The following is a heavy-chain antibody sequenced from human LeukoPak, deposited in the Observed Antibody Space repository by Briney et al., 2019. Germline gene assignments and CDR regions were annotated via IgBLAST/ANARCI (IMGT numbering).Heavy chain of an antibody. J-gene: IGHJ6*02. CDR2: INNDASRT. Sequence: PGGSLRLSCAASGSAFSRSWIHWVRQAPGKGLVWVSHINNDASRTTYADSVRGRFTISRDNAKNTVSLQMNSLRAEDTAVYYCASDGAYAMAVWGQGTTATVSS. CDR3: ASDGAYAMAV. D-gene: IGHD1-26*01. CDR1: GSAFSRSW. V-gene: IGHV3-74*01.